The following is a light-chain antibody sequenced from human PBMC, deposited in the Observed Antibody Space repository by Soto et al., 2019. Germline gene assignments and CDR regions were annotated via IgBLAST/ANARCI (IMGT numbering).Light chain of an antibody. CDR2: AAS. V-gene: IGKV1-39*01. J-gene: IGKJ4*01. CDR1: QSISSY. Sequence: DIQMTQSPSSLSASVGDRVTITCRASQSISSYLNWYQQKPGKAPKLLIYAASSLQSGVPSRFIGSGSGTDFTGTSAGLQPEDSASYFCQLSISAPLTFGGGTKGEIK. CDR3: QLSISAPLT.